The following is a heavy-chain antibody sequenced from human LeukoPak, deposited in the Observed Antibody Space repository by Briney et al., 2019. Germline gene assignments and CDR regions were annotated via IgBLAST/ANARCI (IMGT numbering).Heavy chain of an antibody. Sequence: GESLQISSNGSGYTFTSYWIGWVRPLPGKGLEWMGIIYPGDSDTRYSPSFQGQVTMSVDRSITTAYLQWSSLKASDTAIYYCARKTGGSGTYKGVFDIWGQGTMVTVSS. J-gene: IGHJ3*02. D-gene: IGHD3-10*01. CDR3: ARKTGGSGTYKGVFDI. CDR1: GYTFTSYW. V-gene: IGHV5-51*01. CDR2: IYPGDSDT.